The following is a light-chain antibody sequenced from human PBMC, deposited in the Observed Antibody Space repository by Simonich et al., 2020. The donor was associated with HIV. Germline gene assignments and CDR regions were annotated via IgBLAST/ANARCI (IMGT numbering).Light chain of an antibody. CDR1: QSVSSSY. CDR3: QQYGSSPVT. V-gene: IGKV3D-20*01. CDR2: DAS. Sequence: EIVLTQSPGTLSLSPGDRATVSCRASQSVSSSYLACYQQKPGLAPRLLIYDASSRATGIPDRFSGSGSGTDFTLTISRLEPEDFAVYYCQQYGSSPVTFGGGTKVEIK. J-gene: IGKJ4*01.